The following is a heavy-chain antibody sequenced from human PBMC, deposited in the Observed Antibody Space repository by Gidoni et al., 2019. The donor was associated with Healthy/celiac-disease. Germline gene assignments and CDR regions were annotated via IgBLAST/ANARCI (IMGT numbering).Heavy chain of an antibody. D-gene: IGHD5-18*01. J-gene: IGHJ6*03. CDR3: ARLGTAMTDYYYYYYMDV. CDR1: GGSISSRNW. CDR2: IYHSGST. V-gene: IGHV4-4*02. Sequence: QVQLQESGPGLVKPSGTLSLTCAVSGGSISSRNWWSWVRQPPGKGLEWIGEIYHSGSTNYNPSLKSRVTISVDKSKNQFSLKLSSVTAADTAVYYCARLGTAMTDYYYYYYMDVWGKGTTVTVSS.